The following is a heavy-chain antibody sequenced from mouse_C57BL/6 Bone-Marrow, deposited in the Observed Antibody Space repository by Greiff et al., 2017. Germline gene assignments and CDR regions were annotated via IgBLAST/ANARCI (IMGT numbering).Heavy chain of an antibody. CDR1: GYTFTSYW. CDR3: AREEGWCSLDY. CDR2: IYPGSGGP. Sequence: VQLQQPGAELVKPGASVKMSCKASGYTFTSYWITWVKQRPGQGLEWIGDIYPGSGGPNYHEKFKSKATLTVDTSSSTAYMQLSSLTAEDSAVYFCAREEGWCSLDYWGQGTTLTVSS. V-gene: IGHV1-55*01. J-gene: IGHJ2*01. D-gene: IGHD3-3*01.